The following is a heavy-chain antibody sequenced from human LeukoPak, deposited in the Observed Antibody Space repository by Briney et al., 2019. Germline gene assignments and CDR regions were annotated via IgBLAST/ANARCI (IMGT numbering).Heavy chain of an antibody. CDR2: IKQDGGEK. CDR1: GFTFVIYW. Sequence: PGGSLRLSCAASGFTFVIYWMSWVRQAPGKGLEWVANIKQDGGEKYYLDSVKGRFTVSRDNAKNSLYLQMNSLRAEDTAVYYCARLRAAQTYDYWGQGTLATVSS. D-gene: IGHD6-13*01. V-gene: IGHV3-7*04. CDR3: ARLRAAQTYDY. J-gene: IGHJ4*02.